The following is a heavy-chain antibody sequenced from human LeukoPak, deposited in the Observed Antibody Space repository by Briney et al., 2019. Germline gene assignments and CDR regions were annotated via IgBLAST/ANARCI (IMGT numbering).Heavy chain of an antibody. Sequence: PGGSLRLSCAASGFTFSSYGMHWVRQAPGKGLEWVAFIRYDGSNKHYADSVKGRFTISRDNSKNTLYLQMNSLRAEDTAVYYCAKPVGAQENYWGQGTLVTVSS. V-gene: IGHV3-30*02. CDR2: IRYDGSNK. J-gene: IGHJ4*02. D-gene: IGHD1-26*01. CDR3: AKPVGAQENY. CDR1: GFTFSSYG.